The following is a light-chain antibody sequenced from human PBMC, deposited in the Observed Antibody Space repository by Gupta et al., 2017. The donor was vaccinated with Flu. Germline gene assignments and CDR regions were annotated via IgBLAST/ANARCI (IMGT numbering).Light chain of an antibody. CDR2: ATY. Sequence: DIQITQSPTSLSASVGDTVTITCRASQGIRDYLGWYQQKPGRAPKLLISATYKWQRGVPSRFSGSGAGTEFTLTISSLQTEDFATYYCLQHVSYPRTFGEGTKVEIK. CDR1: QGIRDY. J-gene: IGKJ4*02. V-gene: IGKV1-17*01. CDR3: LQHVSYPRT.